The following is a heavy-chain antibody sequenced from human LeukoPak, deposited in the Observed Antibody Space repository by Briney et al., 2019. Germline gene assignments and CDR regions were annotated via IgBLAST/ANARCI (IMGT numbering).Heavy chain of an antibody. CDR3: AKVRSGSSNWALRIFDN. Sequence: GGSLRLSCAASGFPFGNEAMGWVRQAPERGLEWVSTISPGGGTTYYADSVKGRFTISRDNSRNTLSVQMNSLSAEDTAVYYCAKVRSGSSNWALRIFDNWGQGTLVTVSS. V-gene: IGHV3-23*01. CDR2: ISPGGGTT. J-gene: IGHJ4*02. CDR1: GFPFGNEA. D-gene: IGHD4-11*01.